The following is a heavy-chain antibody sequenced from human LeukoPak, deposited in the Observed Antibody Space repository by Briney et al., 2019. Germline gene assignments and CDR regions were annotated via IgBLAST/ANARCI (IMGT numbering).Heavy chain of an antibody. CDR3: ARGVGIDY. CDR1: GFTFSSYA. Sequence: PGGSLRLSCAASGFTFSSYAMHWVRQAPGKGLEWVAVISYDGSNKYYADSVKGRFTISRDNSKNTLYLQMNSLRAEDTAVYYCARGVGIDYWGQGTLATFSS. J-gene: IGHJ4*02. D-gene: IGHD2-15*01. CDR2: ISYDGSNK. V-gene: IGHV3-30-3*01.